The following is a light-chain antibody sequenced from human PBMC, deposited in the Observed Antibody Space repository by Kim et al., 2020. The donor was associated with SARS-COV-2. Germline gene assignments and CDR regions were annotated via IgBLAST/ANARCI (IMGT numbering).Light chain of an antibody. V-gene: IGLV3-21*04. J-gene: IGLJ3*02. Sequence: SYELTQPPSVSVAPGKTARITCGGNNIGSKSVHWYQQKPGQAPVLVIYYDSDRPSGIHERFSGSNSGNTATLTISRVEAGDEADYYCQVWDSSSDSWVFG. CDR1: NIGSKS. CDR3: QVWDSSSDSWV. CDR2: YDS.